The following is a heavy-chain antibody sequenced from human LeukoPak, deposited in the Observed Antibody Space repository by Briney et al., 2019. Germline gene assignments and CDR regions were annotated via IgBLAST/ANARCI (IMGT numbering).Heavy chain of an antibody. D-gene: IGHD3-10*01. CDR1: GFTFSSYD. Sequence: GGSLRLSCAASGFTFSSYDMHWVRQATGKGLEWVSAISTAGDPYYPGSVKGRFTISRENAKNSLYLQMNSLRAGDTAVYYCARGEYYGSGSYYLFDYWGQGTLVTVSS. CDR2: ISTAGDP. CDR3: ARGEYYGSGSYYLFDY. V-gene: IGHV3-13*05. J-gene: IGHJ4*02.